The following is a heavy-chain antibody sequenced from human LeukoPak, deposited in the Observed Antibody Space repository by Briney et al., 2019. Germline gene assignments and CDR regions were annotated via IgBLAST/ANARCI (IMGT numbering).Heavy chain of an antibody. CDR1: GFTFSSYW. Sequence: PGGSLRLSCAASGFTFSSYWMSWVRQAPGKGLEWVANINQDGSQENYVDSVNGRFTISRDNAKNSLSLQMNTLTVDDTAVYYCARSLWPEDFWGQGTLVTVSS. CDR2: INQDGSQE. V-gene: IGHV3-7*02. CDR3: ARSLWPEDF. D-gene: IGHD2-21*01. J-gene: IGHJ4*02.